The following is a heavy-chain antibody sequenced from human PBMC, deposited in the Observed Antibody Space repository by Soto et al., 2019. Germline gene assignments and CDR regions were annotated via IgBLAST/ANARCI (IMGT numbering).Heavy chain of an antibody. CDR3: AKDQGIAASHGID. D-gene: IGHD6-13*01. V-gene: IGHV1-3*01. J-gene: IGHJ3*01. CDR2: INAGNGNT. CDR1: GYTFTSYA. Sequence: ASVKVSCKASGYTFTSYAMHWVRQAPGQRLEWMGWINAGNGNTKYSQKFQGRVTITRDTSASTAYMELSSLRSEDTAVYYCAKDQGIAASHGIDWGQGTMVTVSS.